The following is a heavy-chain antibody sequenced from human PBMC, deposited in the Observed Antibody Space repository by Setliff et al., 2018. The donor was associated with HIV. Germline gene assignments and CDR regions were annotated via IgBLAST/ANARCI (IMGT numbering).Heavy chain of an antibody. CDR1: GYTFSNYG. J-gene: IGHJ6*03. CDR2: ITSYNGNT. CDR3: ARVQTMAVAGTQYYYMDV. D-gene: IGHD6-19*01. Sequence: ASVKVSCKASGYTFSNYGITWVRQAPGQGLEWMGWITSYNGNTNYAKKFKGRVTMTTDTSTSIAYMELSSLRSEDTAVYYCARVQTMAVAGTQYYYMDVWGKGTTVTVSS. V-gene: IGHV1-18*01.